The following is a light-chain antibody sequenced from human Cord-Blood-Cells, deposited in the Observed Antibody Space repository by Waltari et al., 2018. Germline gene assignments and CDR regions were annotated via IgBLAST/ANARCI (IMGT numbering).Light chain of an antibody. CDR1: NIGSKS. CDR3: QVWDSSSDHYV. J-gene: IGLJ1*01. CDR2: YNS. Sequence: SYVLTQPPSVSVAPGKTARITCGGNNIGSKSVHWYQEKPGQAPLLVIYYNSDRPSGIPERCSGSNSGNTATLTISRVEAGDEADYYCQVWDSSSDHYVFGTGTKVTVL. V-gene: IGLV3-21*04.